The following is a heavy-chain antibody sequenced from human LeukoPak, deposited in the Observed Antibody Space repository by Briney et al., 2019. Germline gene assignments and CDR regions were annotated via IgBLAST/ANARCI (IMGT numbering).Heavy chain of an antibody. Sequence: GRSLRLSCAASGFTFSSYAMHWARQAPGKGLEWVAVISYDGSNKYYADSVKGRFTISRDNSKNTLYLQMNSLRAEDTAVYYCAREVVGAQDWGQGTLVTVSS. V-gene: IGHV3-30-3*01. CDR3: AREVVGAQD. J-gene: IGHJ4*02. CDR1: GFTFSSYA. D-gene: IGHD1-26*01. CDR2: ISYDGSNK.